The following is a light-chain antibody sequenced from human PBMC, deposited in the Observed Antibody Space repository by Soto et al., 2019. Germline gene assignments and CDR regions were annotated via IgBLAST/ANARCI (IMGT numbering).Light chain of an antibody. J-gene: IGKJ4*01. V-gene: IGKV1-12*01. CDR2: AAS. CDR1: QGISSW. CDR3: QHSNSFPLT. Sequence: DIQMTQSPYSVSASVGDRVTITCRASQGISSWLAWYQQKPGKAPKLLIYAASRLQSGVSSRFIRSGSAEDFTLTISSLQPEDFATYYCQHSNSFPLTVGEGTKVEIK.